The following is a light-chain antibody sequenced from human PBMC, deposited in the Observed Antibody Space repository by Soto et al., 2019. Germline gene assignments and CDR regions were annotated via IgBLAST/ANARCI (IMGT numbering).Light chain of an antibody. CDR1: NSDVGGYNY. J-gene: IGLJ2*01. CDR3: ISYTSSSTRVV. CDR2: DAS. V-gene: IGLV2-14*03. Sequence: QSVLTQPASVSGSPGQSITISCTGSNSDVGGYNYVSWYQQYPGKPPKLMIYDASNRPSGVSHRFSGSKSGYTASLTISGLQAEDEAHYYCISYTSSSTRVVFGGGTKVTV.